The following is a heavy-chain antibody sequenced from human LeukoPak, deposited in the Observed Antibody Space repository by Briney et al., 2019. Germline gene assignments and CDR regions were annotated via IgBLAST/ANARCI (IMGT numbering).Heavy chain of an antibody. CDR3: ARDLLGYYDSSGISGGNDAFDI. J-gene: IGHJ3*02. V-gene: IGHV4-38-2*02. D-gene: IGHD3-22*01. Sequence: SETLSLTCTVSGYSISSGYYWGWIRPTPGKGLEWIGRVFHDGDTHYNPSLKSRVTISVDTSKNQFSLKLSSVTAADTAVYYCARDLLGYYDSSGISGGNDAFDIWGQGTMVTVSS. CDR1: GYSISSGYY. CDR2: VFHDGDT.